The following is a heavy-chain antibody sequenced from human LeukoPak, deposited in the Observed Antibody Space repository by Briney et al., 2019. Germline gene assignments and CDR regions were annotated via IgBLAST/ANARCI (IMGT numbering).Heavy chain of an antibody. CDR1: GFTFSSYA. CDR3: AKRLPVVGTTWRAFDI. Sequence: GGSLRLSCAASGFTFSSYAMSWVHQAPGKGLEWASAITSSGDYTYYADSVRGRFTFSRDNSKNTLYLQMNSLRAEDTALYYCAKRLPVVGTTWRAFDIWGLGTMVTVSS. J-gene: IGHJ3*02. D-gene: IGHD2/OR15-2a*01. CDR2: ITSSGDYT. V-gene: IGHV3-23*01.